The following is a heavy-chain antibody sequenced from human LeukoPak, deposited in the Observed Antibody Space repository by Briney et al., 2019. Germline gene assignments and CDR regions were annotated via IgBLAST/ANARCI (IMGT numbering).Heavy chain of an antibody. Sequence: SETLSLTCTVSGGSISSYYWSWIRQPAGKGLEWIGRIYTSGSTNYNPSLKSRVTMSVDTSKNQFSLKQSSVTAADTAVYYCARALGSSWSMIGWFDPWGQGTLVTVSS. V-gene: IGHV4-4*07. J-gene: IGHJ5*02. D-gene: IGHD6-13*01. CDR2: IYTSGST. CDR3: ARALGSSWSMIGWFDP. CDR1: GGSISSYY.